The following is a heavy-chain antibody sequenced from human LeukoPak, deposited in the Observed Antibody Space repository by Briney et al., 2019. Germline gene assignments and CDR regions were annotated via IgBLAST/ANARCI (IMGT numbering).Heavy chain of an antibody. V-gene: IGHV1-18*01. CDR1: GYTFTSYG. J-gene: IGHJ4*02. Sequence: ASVKVSCKASGYTFTSYGISWVRQAPGQGLEWMGWISAYNGNTNYAQKLQGRVTMTTDTSTSTAHMELRSLRSDDTAVYYCARDPDGYNYPMDYWGQGTLVTVSS. CDR2: ISAYNGNT. CDR3: ARDPDGYNYPMDY. D-gene: IGHD5-24*01.